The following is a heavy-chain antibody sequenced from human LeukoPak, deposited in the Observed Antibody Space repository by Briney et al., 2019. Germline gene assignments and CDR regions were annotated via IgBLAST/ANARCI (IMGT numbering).Heavy chain of an antibody. CDR2: INPNSGGT. Sequence: ASVKVSCKASGYTFTGYYMHWVRRAPGQGLEWMGRINPNSGGTNYAQKFQGRVTMTRDTSISTAYMELSRLRSDDTAVYYCARSYGSGSPNWFDPWGQGTLVTVSS. CDR1: GYTFTGYY. D-gene: IGHD3-10*01. J-gene: IGHJ5*02. V-gene: IGHV1-2*06. CDR3: ARSYGSGSPNWFDP.